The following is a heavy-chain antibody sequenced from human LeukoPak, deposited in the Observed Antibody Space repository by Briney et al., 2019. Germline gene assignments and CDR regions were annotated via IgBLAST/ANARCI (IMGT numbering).Heavy chain of an antibody. CDR2: IYYSGTT. J-gene: IGHJ5*02. CDR3: ARGNWFGEENWFDP. D-gene: IGHD3-10*01. Sequence: SETLSLTCAVSGGSIRSSSYYWGWIRQPPGKGLEWIGSIYYSGTTYYNPSLKSRVTISVDTSKNQFSLNLNSVTAADTAVYYCARGNWFGEENWFDPWGQGTLVTVSS. V-gene: IGHV4-39*01. CDR1: GGSIRSSSYY.